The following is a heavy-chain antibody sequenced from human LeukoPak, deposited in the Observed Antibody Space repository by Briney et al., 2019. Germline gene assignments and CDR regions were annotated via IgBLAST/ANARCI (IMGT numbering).Heavy chain of an antibody. J-gene: IGHJ4*02. D-gene: IGHD3-22*01. CDR3: ARGGSLYYYDSSPYDY. CDR2: MNPNSGNT. V-gene: IGHV1-8*01. CDR1: GYTFTSYD. Sequence: ASVTVSCKASGYTFTSYDINWVRQATGQGMEWMGGMNPNSGNTGYAHKFQGRVTMTRNTSISTAYMELSSLRSEDTAVYYCARGGSLYYYDSSPYDYWGQGTLVTVSS.